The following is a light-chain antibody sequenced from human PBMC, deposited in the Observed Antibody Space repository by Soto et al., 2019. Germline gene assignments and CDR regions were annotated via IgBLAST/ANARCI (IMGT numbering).Light chain of an antibody. CDR3: HQRQSWPRT. CDR2: LTS. V-gene: IGKV3-11*01. CDR1: QALNTR. J-gene: IGKJ1*01. Sequence: EIVLTQSPATLSAFPGDRVTLSCRASQALNTRLAWYQHKPGQAPRLLIYLTSNRGAGVPSRFSAWGSETDFTLTISDVQPEDFAVYYCHQRQSWPRTFGQGTKVDIK.